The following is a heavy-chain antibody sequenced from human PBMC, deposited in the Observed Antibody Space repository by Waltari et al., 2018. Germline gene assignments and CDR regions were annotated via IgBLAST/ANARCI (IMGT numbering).Heavy chain of an antibody. J-gene: IGHJ4*02. CDR2: TTKSNTYI. Sequence: EVQLVESGGGLVKPGGDLRTSCADSGSNISSLGMSWVRQAPGKGLEWVSSTTKSNTYIYYADSVKGRFTVSIDNAKNSLYLQMNSLRADDTAVYFCARALTTPNDYWGQGTLVTVSS. CDR1: GSNISSLG. D-gene: IGHD4-17*01. CDR3: ARALTTPNDY. V-gene: IGHV3-21*03.